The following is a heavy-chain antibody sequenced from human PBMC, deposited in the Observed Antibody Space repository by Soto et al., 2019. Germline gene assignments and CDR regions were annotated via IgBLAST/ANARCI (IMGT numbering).Heavy chain of an antibody. CDR1: GFTFSSYG. Sequence: QVQLVESGGGVVQPGRSLRLSCAASGFTFSSYGMHWVRQAPGKGLEWVAVISYDGSNKYYADSVKGRFTISRDNSKNTLYLQMNSLRAEDTAVYYCAKDWDDAFDIWVQGTMVTVSS. J-gene: IGHJ3*02. D-gene: IGHD1-26*01. V-gene: IGHV3-30*18. CDR2: ISYDGSNK. CDR3: AKDWDDAFDI.